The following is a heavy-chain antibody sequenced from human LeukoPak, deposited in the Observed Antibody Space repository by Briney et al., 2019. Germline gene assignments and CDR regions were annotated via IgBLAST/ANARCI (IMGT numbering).Heavy chain of an antibody. J-gene: IGHJ4*02. CDR2: IRYDGSNK. CDR3: AKDEGDIVVVPAGPFDY. D-gene: IGHD2-2*01. Sequence: PGGSLRLSCAASGLTFSSYGMHWVRQAPGKGLEWVAFIRYDGSNKYYADSVKGRFTISRDNSKNTLYLQMNSLRAEDTAVYYCAKDEGDIVVVPAGPFDYWGQGTLVTVSS. V-gene: IGHV3-30*02. CDR1: GLTFSSYG.